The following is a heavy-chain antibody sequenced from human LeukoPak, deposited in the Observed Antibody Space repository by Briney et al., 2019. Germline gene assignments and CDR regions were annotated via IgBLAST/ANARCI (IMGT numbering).Heavy chain of an antibody. J-gene: IGHJ6*03. CDR3: ARVATLFYYYYMDV. CDR2: IIPIFGTA. D-gene: IGHD1-26*01. V-gene: IGHV1-69*06. CDR1: GGTFSSYA. Sequence: SVKVSCKASGGTFSSYAISWVRQAPGQGLEWMGGIIPIFGTANYAQKFQGRVTITADKSTSTAYMELSSLRSEDTAVYYCARVATLFYYYYMDVWGKGTTVTVSS.